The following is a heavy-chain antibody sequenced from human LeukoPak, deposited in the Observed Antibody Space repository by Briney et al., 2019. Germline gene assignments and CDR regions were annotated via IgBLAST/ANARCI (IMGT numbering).Heavy chain of an antibody. J-gene: IGHJ5*02. CDR3: AREALTVTRWFDP. CDR2: ISGSGGST. D-gene: IGHD4-17*01. V-gene: IGHV3-23*01. Sequence: GGSLRLSCAASGFTFSSYAMSWVRQAPGKGLDWVSGISGSGGSTYYADSVKGRFTISRDNAKNSLYLQMNSLRAEDTAVYYCAREALTVTRWFDPWCQGTLVTVSS. CDR1: GFTFSSYA.